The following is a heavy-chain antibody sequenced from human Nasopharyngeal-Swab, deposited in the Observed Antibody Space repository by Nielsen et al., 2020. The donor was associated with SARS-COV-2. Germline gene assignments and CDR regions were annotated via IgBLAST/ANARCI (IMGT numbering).Heavy chain of an antibody. CDR1: GFTFSSYS. CDR3: ARDLVVVAATPDY. D-gene: IGHD2-15*01. V-gene: IGHV3-21*01. CDR2: ISSSSSYI. J-gene: IGHJ4*02. Sequence: GESLKISCAASGFTFSSYSMNWVRQAPGKGLEWVSSISSSSSYIYYADSVKGRFTISRDNAKNSLYPQMNSLRAEDTAVYYCARDLVVVAATPDYWGQGTLVTVSS.